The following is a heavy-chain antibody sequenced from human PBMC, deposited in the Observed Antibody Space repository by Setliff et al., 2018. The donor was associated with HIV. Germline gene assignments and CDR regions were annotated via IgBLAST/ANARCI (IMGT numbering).Heavy chain of an antibody. CDR2: VLYSGNT. D-gene: IGHD6-6*01. CDR3: ATEGREKLALFDH. CDR1: GVSMRTHY. V-gene: IGHV4-59*11. Sequence: SETLSLTCNVSGVSMRTHYWSWVRLPPGKRLEWIGYVLYSGNTNYNPSFKSRVTVSLDEAKNQFSLTLKSVTSADTAVYYCATEGREKLALFDHWGLGILVTV. J-gene: IGHJ4*02.